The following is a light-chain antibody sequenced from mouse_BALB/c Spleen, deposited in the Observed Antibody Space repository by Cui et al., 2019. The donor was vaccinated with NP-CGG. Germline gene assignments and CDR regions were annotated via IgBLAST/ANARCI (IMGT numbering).Light chain of an antibody. CDR3: ALWYSNHWV. V-gene: IGLV1*01. CDR1: TGAITTTNY. Sequence: QAVVTQESALTTSPGETVTLTCRSSTGAITTTNYANRVQQKPDHLFTGLIGGTNNQAPGVPARFSGSLIGDKAALTITGAQTEDEAIYFCALWYSNHWVFGGGTKLTVL. J-gene: IGLJ1*01. CDR2: GTN.